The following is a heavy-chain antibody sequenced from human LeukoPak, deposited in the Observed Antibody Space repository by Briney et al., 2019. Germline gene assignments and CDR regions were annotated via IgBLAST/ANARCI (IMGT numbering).Heavy chain of an antibody. Sequence: PGGSLRLSCRGSGFTFGDHAMSWVRRAPGKGLEWVGFIRSKAYRGTTEYAAYVKGRFTISRDDSASIAYLQMNSLKTEDTAVYYCARGPIQLWIHNAMDVWGQGTTVTVSS. D-gene: IGHD5-18*01. V-gene: IGHV3-49*04. CDR2: IRSKAYRGTT. J-gene: IGHJ6*02. CDR1: GFTFGDHA. CDR3: ARGPIQLWIHNAMDV.